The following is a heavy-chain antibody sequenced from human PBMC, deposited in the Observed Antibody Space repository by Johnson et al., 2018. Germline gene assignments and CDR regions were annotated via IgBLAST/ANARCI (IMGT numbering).Heavy chain of an antibody. CDR3: ARKAGANAFDI. J-gene: IGHJ3*02. CDR2: ISYSGST. CDR1: GGSISSYY. Sequence: QVQLQESGPGLVKPSETLSLTCTVSGGSISSYYWSWIRQPPGKGLEWIGYISYSGSTNYNPSLKSRVTISVDTSKNQFSLELGSVTAADTAVYYCARKAGANAFDIWGQGTMVTVSS. D-gene: IGHD3-10*01. V-gene: IGHV4-59*01.